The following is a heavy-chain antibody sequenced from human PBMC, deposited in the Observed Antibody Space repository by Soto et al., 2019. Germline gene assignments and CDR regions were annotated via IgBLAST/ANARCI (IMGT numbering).Heavy chain of an antibody. CDR3: ARDRAPDSSGHRDAFDI. CDR1: GYTFTSYY. Sequence: ASVKVSCKASGYTFTSYYLHWVRQGPGQGLEWMGIINPSGTTASYAQKFQGRVTMTRDTSTTTDYMELSSLRSEDTAVYYCARDRAPDSSGHRDAFDIWG. V-gene: IGHV1-46*01. CDR2: INPSGTTA. J-gene: IGHJ3*02. D-gene: IGHD3-22*01.